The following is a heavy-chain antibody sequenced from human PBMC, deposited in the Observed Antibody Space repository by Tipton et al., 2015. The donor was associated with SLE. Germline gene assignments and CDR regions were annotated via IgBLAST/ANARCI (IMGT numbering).Heavy chain of an antibody. CDR1: GFTVSSNS. J-gene: IGHJ3*02. D-gene: IGHD3-10*01. Sequence: SLRLSCAASGFTVSSNSMSWVRQAPGKGLEWVSVIYSGGSTYYADSVKGRFTISRDNSKNTLYLQINSLRAEDTAVYYCARDRGFGDAFDIWGQGTMVTVSS. V-gene: IGHV3-53*01. CDR3: ARDRGFGDAFDI. CDR2: IYSGGST.